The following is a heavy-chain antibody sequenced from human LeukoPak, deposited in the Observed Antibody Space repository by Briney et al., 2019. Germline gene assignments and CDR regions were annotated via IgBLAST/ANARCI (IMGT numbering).Heavy chain of an antibody. Sequence: ASVTVSCTASEYTFTGYYMHWVRQAPGEGLEWMGRIDPKSGGTSYAQEFQDRVTMTRDTSITTAYMELTRLRSDDTAVYYCARDRQVSADYWGQETLVTVSS. J-gene: IGHJ4*02. CDR3: ARDRQVSADY. CDR1: EYTFTGYY. D-gene: IGHD5/OR15-5a*01. CDR2: IDPKSGGT. V-gene: IGHV1-2*06.